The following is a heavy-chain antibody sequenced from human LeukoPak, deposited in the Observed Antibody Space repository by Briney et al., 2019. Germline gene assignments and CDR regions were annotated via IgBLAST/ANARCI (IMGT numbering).Heavy chain of an antibody. CDR3: ARDRGELGFDY. CDR1: GYTFTGYY. Sequence: ASVKVSCKASGYTFTGYYMHWVRQAPGQGLEWMGWINPNSGGTNYARKFQGRVTMTRDTSISTAYMELSRLRSDDTAVYYCARDRGELGFDYWGQGTLVTVSS. CDR2: INPNSGGT. D-gene: IGHD1-26*01. J-gene: IGHJ4*02. V-gene: IGHV1-2*02.